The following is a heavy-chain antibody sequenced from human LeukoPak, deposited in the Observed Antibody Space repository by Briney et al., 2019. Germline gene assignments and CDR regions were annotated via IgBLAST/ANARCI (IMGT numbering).Heavy chain of an antibody. D-gene: IGHD5-24*01. J-gene: IGHJ4*02. Sequence: PSETLSLTCTVSGGSISSYYWSWIRQPPGKGLEWIGYIYYSGSTNYNPSLKSRVTISVDTSKNQFSLKLSSVTAADTAVYYCARDRSRDGYTFSDYWGQGTLVTVSS. CDR3: ARDRSRDGYTFSDY. CDR2: IYYSGST. V-gene: IGHV4-59*01. CDR1: GGSISSYY.